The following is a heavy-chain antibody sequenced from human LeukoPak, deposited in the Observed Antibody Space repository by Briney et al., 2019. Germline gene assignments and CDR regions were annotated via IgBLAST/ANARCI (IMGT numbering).Heavy chain of an antibody. Sequence: GSLRLSCAASEFTFSSYWMSWVRQAPGKGLEWVANIKQDGSEKYYVDSVKGRFTISRDNAKNSLYLQMNSLRAEDTAVYYCARDGVAAAGPAFDYWGQGTLVTVSS. J-gene: IGHJ4*02. D-gene: IGHD6-13*01. CDR3: ARDGVAAAGPAFDY. V-gene: IGHV3-7*01. CDR1: EFTFSSYW. CDR2: IKQDGSEK.